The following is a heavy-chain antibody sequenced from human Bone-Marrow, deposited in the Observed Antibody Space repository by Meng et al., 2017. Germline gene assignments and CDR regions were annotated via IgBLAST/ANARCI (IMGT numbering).Heavy chain of an antibody. J-gene: IGHJ4*02. CDR2: INPKSGDT. V-gene: IGHV1-2*06. CDR1: VYTFPDYW. CDR3: TRDEDISAAGKLFGDY. D-gene: IGHD6-13*01. Sequence: VATGESGAVVQKPGASVQGYCKASVYTFPDYWLHWVRRAPGQGLGWMGRINPKSGDTHYAQRFQGRVTMTGDTSISTAYMELSGLRSDDTAMYYCTRDEDISAAGKLFGDYWGQGTLVTVSS.